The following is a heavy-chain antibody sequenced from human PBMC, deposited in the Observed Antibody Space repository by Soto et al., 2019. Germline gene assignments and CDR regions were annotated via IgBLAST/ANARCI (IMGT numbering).Heavy chain of an antibody. D-gene: IGHD6-13*01. J-gene: IGHJ4*02. V-gene: IGHV1-69*13. CDR1: GGTFSSYA. Sequence: SVKVSCKASGGTFSSYAISWVRQAPGQGLEWMGGIIPIFGTANYAQKFQGRVTMTADESTSTAYMEVSSLRCEDTPVYYCARLPATGYSFDYWRRGPLVTVSS. CDR2: IIPIFGTA. CDR3: ARLPATGYSFDY.